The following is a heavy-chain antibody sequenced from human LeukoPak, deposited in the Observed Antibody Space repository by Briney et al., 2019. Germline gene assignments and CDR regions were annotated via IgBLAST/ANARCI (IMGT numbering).Heavy chain of an antibody. CDR2: IWYDGSNK. J-gene: IGHJ6*03. Sequence: GGSLRLSCAASGFTFSSYGMHWVRQAPGKGLEWVAVIWYDGSNKYYADSVKGRFTISRDNSKNTLYLQMNSLRAEDTAVYYCAKTLVGDRSYYYYMDVWGKGTTVTVSS. CDR1: GFTFSSYG. V-gene: IGHV3-33*06. D-gene: IGHD3-16*01. CDR3: AKTLVGDRSYYYYMDV.